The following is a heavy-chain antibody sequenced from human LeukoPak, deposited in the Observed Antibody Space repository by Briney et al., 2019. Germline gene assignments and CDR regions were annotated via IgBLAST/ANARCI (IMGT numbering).Heavy chain of an antibody. CDR3: ASLQILLWFGELLYPQNWFDP. J-gene: IGHJ5*02. CDR1: GGTFSSYA. D-gene: IGHD3-10*01. V-gene: IGHV1-69*13. CDR2: IIPIFGTA. Sequence: SVKVSCKASGGTFSSYAISWVRQAPGQGLEWMGGIIPIFGTANYAQKFQGRVTITADEPTSTAYMELSSLRSEDTAVYYCASLQILLWFGELLYPQNWFDPWGQGTLVTVSS.